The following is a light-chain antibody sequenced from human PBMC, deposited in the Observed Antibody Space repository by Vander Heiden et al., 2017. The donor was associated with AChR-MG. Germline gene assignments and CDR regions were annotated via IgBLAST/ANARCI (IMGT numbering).Light chain of an antibody. Sequence: SSELTQDPAVSVALGQTVSITCQGDSLSSYYAGWYQQKPAQAPVLVIYGKNTRPSGTPHRFSGSSSGNTASLTSTGAQAEDEADYYRNARDSSGNHVVFGGGTKLTVL. J-gene: IGLJ2*01. CDR1: SLSSYY. V-gene: IGLV3-19*01. CDR3: NARDSSGNHVV. CDR2: GKN.